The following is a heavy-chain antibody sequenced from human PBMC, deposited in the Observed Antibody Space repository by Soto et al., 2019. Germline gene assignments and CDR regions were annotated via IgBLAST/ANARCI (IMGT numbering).Heavy chain of an antibody. J-gene: IGHJ2*01. CDR1: GGSISSGGYY. CDR3: ARGPLGNYHSMLAWYLDL. D-gene: IGHD3-22*01. V-gene: IGHV4-31*03. CDR2: IYYSGST. Sequence: QVQLQESGPGLVKPSQTLSLTCTVSGGSISSGGYYWSWIRQHPGKGLEWIGYIYYSGSTYYNPSLKGRVTISVDTSKTQFSLKLSSVTAADTAVYYCARGPLGNYHSMLAWYLDLWGRGTLVTVSS.